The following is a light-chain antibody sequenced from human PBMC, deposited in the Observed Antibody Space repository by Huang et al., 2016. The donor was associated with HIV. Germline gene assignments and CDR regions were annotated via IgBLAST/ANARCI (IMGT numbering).Light chain of an antibody. CDR1: QGIANY. J-gene: IGKJ1*01. CDR3: LQHHAYPRT. Sequence: DIQLTQSPSAMSASVGDRVSITCRASQGIANYLVWFQQRPGGAPKRLIYAASSLQSGVPSRFSGSGSGTKFTLTISDLQPEDFATYYCLQHHAYPRTFGQGTKVEV. V-gene: IGKV1-17*03. CDR2: AAS.